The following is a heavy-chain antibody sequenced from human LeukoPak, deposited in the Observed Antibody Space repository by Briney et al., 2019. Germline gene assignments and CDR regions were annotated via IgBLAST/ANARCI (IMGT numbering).Heavy chain of an antibody. D-gene: IGHD1-7*01. V-gene: IGHV3-7*01. Sequence: QSGGSLRLSCAASGFTFSSYWMSWVRQAPGKGLEWVANIKQDGSEKYYVDSVKGRSTISRDNAKNSLYLQMNSLRAEDTAVYYCARDWNWGFWYFDLWGRGTLVTVSS. CDR3: ARDWNWGFWYFDL. CDR2: IKQDGSEK. CDR1: GFTFSSYW. J-gene: IGHJ2*01.